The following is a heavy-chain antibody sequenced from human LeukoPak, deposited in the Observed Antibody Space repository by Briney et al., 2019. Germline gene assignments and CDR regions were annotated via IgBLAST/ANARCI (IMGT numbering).Heavy chain of an antibody. J-gene: IGHJ3*02. V-gene: IGHV3-30*04. CDR1: GFTFSSYA. CDR2: ISDDGSNK. CDR3: ARVDDLDAFDI. D-gene: IGHD2-2*03. Sequence: PGRSLRLSCAASGFTFSSYAMHWVRQAPGKGLEWVAVISDDGSNKYYADSVKGRFTIPRDDSKNTLYLQMNSLRPEDTAVYYCARVDDLDAFDIWGQGTMVTVSS.